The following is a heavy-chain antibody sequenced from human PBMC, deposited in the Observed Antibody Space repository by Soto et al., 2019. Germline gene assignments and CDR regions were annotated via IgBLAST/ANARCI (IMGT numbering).Heavy chain of an antibody. Sequence: SVQVSCKASGGTFSSYAISWVRQAPGQGLGWMGGIIPIFGTANYAQKFQGRVTITADESTSTAYMELSSLRSEDTAVYYCARVTSGYDQAESWDYYYYGMDVWGQGTTVTVSS. CDR1: GGTFSSYA. CDR2: IIPIFGTA. CDR3: ARVTSGYDQAESWDYYYYGMDV. D-gene: IGHD5-12*01. V-gene: IGHV1-69*13. J-gene: IGHJ6*02.